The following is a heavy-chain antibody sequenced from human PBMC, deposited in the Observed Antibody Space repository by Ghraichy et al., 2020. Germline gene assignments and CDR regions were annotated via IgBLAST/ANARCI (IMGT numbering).Heavy chain of an antibody. D-gene: IGHD3-22*01. V-gene: IGHV3-15*01. CDR2: IKDKIDGGTT. CDR3: TTMRYDRSGKPDF. CDR1: GFTFRNAW. Sequence: GGSLRLSCAASGFTFRNAWMNWVRQAPGKGLEWVGRIKDKIDGGTTDYAAPVRGRFTISRDDSKDMLYLQMNSLKKEDTAVYYCTTMRYDRSGKPDFWGQGTLVRVSS. J-gene: IGHJ4*02.